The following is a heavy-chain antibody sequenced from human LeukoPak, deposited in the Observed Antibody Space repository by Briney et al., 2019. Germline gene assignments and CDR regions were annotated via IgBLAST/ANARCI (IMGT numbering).Heavy chain of an antibody. V-gene: IGHV3-48*02. CDR3: APTRVVVPI. CDR1: GFTFGSYS. CDR2: ISPSSSAI. J-gene: IGHJ4*02. D-gene: IGHD3-22*01. Sequence: GGSLRLSCAASGFTFGSYSMNWVRQAPGRGLEWVSCISPSSSAIYYADSVKGRFTISRDNAKNSLYLQMNSLRDEDTAVYYCAPTRVVVPIWGQGTLVTVSS.